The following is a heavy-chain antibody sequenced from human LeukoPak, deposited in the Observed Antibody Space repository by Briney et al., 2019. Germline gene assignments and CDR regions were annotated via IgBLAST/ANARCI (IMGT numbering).Heavy chain of an antibody. CDR1: GYTFTSYG. V-gene: IGHV1-69*05. J-gene: IGHJ4*02. D-gene: IGHD2-15*01. Sequence: GASVKVSCKASGYTFTSYGISWVRQAPGQGLEWMGGIIPIFGTANYAQKFQGRVTITTDESTSTAYMELSSLRSEDTAVYYCARDRDNTLHFDYWGQGTLVTVSS. CDR2: IIPIFGTA. CDR3: ARDRDNTLHFDY.